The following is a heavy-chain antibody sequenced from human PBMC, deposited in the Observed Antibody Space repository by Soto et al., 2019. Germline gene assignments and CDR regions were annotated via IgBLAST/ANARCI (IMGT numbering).Heavy chain of an antibody. V-gene: IGHV4-31*03. CDR3: AIVDHRGYLAILTDY. Sequence: SETLSLTCTVSGDSLSSGGHYWSWIRQHPGKGLEWIGHIYDSVNTYYSPSLRSRVTISADMSKNQFSLNLRSVTAADTTVYYCAIVDHRGYLAILTDYWGQGTLVTVSS. J-gene: IGHJ4*02. D-gene: IGHD3-9*01. CDR2: IYDSVNT. CDR1: GDSLSSGGHY.